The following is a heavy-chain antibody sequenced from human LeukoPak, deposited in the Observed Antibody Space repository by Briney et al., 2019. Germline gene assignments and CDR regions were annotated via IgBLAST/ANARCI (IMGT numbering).Heavy chain of an antibody. V-gene: IGHV3-48*01. J-gene: IGHJ4*02. CDR3: ATTPSYSSSSELDY. CDR1: GFTFSSYS. Sequence: PGGSLRLSCAASGFTFSSYSMNWVRQAPGKGLDWVSYISSSSSTIYYADSVKGRFTISRDNAKNSLYLQMNSLRAEDTAVYYCATTPSYSSSSELDYWGQGTLVTVSS. D-gene: IGHD6-6*01. CDR2: ISSSSSTI.